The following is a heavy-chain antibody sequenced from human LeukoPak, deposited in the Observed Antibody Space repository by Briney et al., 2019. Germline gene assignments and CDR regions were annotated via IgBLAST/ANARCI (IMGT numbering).Heavy chain of an antibody. CDR3: ARVSYWYFDL. V-gene: IGHV4-61*08. CDR2: IYYSGST. J-gene: IGHJ2*01. CDR1: GGSISSGGHY. Sequence: SQTLSLTCTVSGGSISSGGHYWSWIRQPPGKGLEWIGYIYYSGSTNYNPSLKSRVTISVDTSKNQFSLKLSSVTAADTAVYYCARVSYWYFDLWGRGTLVTVSS.